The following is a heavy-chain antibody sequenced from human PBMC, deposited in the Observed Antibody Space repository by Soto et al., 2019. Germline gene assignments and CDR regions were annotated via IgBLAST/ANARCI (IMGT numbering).Heavy chain of an antibody. Sequence: TLSLTCTVSGGSISSGDYYWSWIRQPPGKGLEWIGYIYYSGSTYYNPSLKSRVTISVDTSKNQFSLKLSSVTAADTAVYYCARMLRSFDWLLPYFDYWGQGTLVTVSS. J-gene: IGHJ4*02. D-gene: IGHD3-9*01. V-gene: IGHV4-30-4*02. CDR2: IYYSGST. CDR3: ARMLRSFDWLLPYFDY. CDR1: GGSISSGDYY.